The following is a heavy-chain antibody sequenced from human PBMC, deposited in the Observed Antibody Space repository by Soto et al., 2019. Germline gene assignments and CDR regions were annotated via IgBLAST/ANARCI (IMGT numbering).Heavy chain of an antibody. V-gene: IGHV1-69*13. CDR2: IIPIFGTT. Sequence: RASVKVSCKASGGTFSSFAISWVRQAPGQGLEWMGGIIPIFGTTNYAQKFQGRVTITADESTSTAYMEVTTLRSEDTAVYYCARDRDHTYDYWGQGTLVTVSS. J-gene: IGHJ4*02. CDR1: GGTFSSFA. CDR3: ARDRDHTYDY.